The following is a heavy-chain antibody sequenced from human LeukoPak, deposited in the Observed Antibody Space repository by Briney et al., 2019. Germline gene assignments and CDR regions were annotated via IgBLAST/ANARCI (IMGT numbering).Heavy chain of an antibody. CDR2: IYSGGTT. Sequence: PGGSLRLSCAASGFTFSSNFMSWVRQAPGKGLEWVSVIYSGGTTYYADSVKGRFTISRDTSKNTLYLQMNSLRVEDTAVYYCARHFYLDVWGQGTLVTVSS. D-gene: IGHD3-3*02. CDR1: GFTFSSNF. V-gene: IGHV3-53*01. J-gene: IGHJ4*02. CDR3: ARHFYLDV.